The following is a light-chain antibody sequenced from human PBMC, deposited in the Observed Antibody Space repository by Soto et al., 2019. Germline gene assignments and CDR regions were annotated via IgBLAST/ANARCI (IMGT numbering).Light chain of an antibody. Sequence: EIVMTQSPATLPVSPGERATLSGRASQSVRSNLAWYQQKPGQAPRLLIYDASNTATGIPARFSGSGYGTDFTLTISSLEPEDFAVYYCQQRSNWPTFGQGTKVDIK. CDR2: DAS. V-gene: IGKV3-11*01. CDR3: QQRSNWPT. J-gene: IGKJ1*01. CDR1: QSVRSN.